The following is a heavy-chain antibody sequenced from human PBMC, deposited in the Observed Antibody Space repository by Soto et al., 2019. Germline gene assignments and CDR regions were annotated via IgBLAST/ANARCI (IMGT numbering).Heavy chain of an antibody. CDR2: IYYRGST. Sequence: SETLSLTCTVSGGSISSYYWSWIRQPPGKGLEWIGYIYYRGSTNYNPSLKSRVTISVDTSKNQFSLKLSSVTAADTAVYYCARGGTYYDFWSGYYPFDYWGQGTLVTVSS. CDR3: ARGGTYYDFWSGYYPFDY. V-gene: IGHV4-59*01. D-gene: IGHD3-3*01. J-gene: IGHJ4*02. CDR1: GGSISSYY.